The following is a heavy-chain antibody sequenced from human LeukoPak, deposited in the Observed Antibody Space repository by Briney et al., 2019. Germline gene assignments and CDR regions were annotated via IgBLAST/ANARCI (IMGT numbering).Heavy chain of an antibody. CDR2: IYYSGST. CDR3: AREDRYYDSSGYYPLFDY. J-gene: IGHJ4*02. V-gene: IGHV4-39*02. D-gene: IGHD3-22*01. CDR1: GFTFNNYW. Sequence: GSLRLSCAASGFTFNNYWMSWVRQPPGKGLEWIGSIYYSGSTYYNPSLKSRVTISVDTSKNQFSLKLSSVTAADTAVYYCAREDRYYDSSGYYPLFDYWGQGTLVTVSS.